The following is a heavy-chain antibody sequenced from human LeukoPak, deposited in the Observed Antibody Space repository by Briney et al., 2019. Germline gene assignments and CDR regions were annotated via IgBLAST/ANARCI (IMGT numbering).Heavy chain of an antibody. J-gene: IGHJ6*03. V-gene: IGHV3-23*01. Sequence: GRSLRLSCAASGFTFSSYAMHWVRQAPGKGLEWVSAISGSGGSTYYADSVKGRFTISRDNSKNTLYLQMNSLRAEDTAVYYCAKEGESYSSGWYYYYMDVWGKGTTVTVSS. CDR3: AKEGESYSSGWYYYYMDV. CDR2: ISGSGGST. CDR1: GFTFSSYA. D-gene: IGHD6-19*01.